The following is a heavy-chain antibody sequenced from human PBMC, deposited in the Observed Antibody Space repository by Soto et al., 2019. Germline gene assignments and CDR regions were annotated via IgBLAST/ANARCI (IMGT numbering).Heavy chain of an antibody. CDR1: GGSVSSGSYY. D-gene: IGHD1-26*01. CDR3: ARDHPSGSYSY. Sequence: QVQLQESGPGLVKPSETLSLTCTVSGGSVSSGSYYWSWIRPPPGKGLEWIGYTYYSGSTNYNPSLKSRVTLSVDTSKHQFSLKLSSVTAPDTAVYYCARDHPSGSYSYWGQGTLVTVSS. V-gene: IGHV4-61*01. CDR2: TYYSGST. J-gene: IGHJ4*02.